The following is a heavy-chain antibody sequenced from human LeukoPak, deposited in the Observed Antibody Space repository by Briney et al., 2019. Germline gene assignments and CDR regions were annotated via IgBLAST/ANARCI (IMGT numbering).Heavy chain of an antibody. D-gene: IGHD2-15*01. CDR2: RWNDGSNR. J-gene: IGHJ6*04. V-gene: IGHV3-33*01. CDR3: ARAGVAVYTMDV. Sequence: TGGSLRLSCAASGFTFRNYGMHWVRQAPGKGLEWVADRWNDGSNRYYADSVKGRFTISRDSSKNTLSLEMNSLRAEDTAVYYCARAGVAVYTMDVWDKGATVTVSS. CDR1: GFTFRNYG.